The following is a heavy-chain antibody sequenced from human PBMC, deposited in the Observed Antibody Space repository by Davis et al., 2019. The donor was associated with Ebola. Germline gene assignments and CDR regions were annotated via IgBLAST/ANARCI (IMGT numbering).Heavy chain of an antibody. CDR1: GFNFRDYG. V-gene: IGHV3-30*02. D-gene: IGHD6-6*01. Sequence: GGSLRLSCAASGFNFRDYGMHWVRQAPGTGLEWVAFIRFDSSNKYYADSVQGRFTISKDNSKNTLYLQMNSLEINDTAVYFCAKLLEKSSSSPIDYWGQGTLVTVSS. CDR3: AKLLEKSSSSPIDY. CDR2: IRFDSSNK. J-gene: IGHJ4*02.